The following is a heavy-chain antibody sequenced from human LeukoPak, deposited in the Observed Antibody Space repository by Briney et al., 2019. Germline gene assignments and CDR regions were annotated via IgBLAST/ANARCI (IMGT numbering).Heavy chain of an antibody. CDR2: INPNNGGT. CDR1: GYTFTGYY. CDR3: ARDPAHYYYLDV. V-gene: IGHV1-2*02. Sequence: ASVKVSCKASGYTFTGYYLHWLRQAPGQGLVWMGWINPNNGGTKYAQKFQDRFTMTRDTSISTVYMELTRLRSDDTAVYYCARDPAHYYYLDVWGRGTTVTVSS. J-gene: IGHJ6*03.